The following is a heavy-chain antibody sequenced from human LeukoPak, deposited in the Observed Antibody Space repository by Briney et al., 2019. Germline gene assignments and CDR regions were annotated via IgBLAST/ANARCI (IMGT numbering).Heavy chain of an antibody. J-gene: IGHJ4*02. V-gene: IGHV3-48*04. CDR2: ISSSSSTI. CDR3: AKVQMGYCSSTSCGPFDY. CDR1: GFTFSSYS. D-gene: IGHD2-2*01. Sequence: GGSLRLSCAASGFTFSSYSMNWVRQAPGKGLEWVSYISSSSSTIYYADSVKGRFTISRDNAKNSLYLQMNSLRAEDTALYYCAKVQMGYCSSTSCGPFDYWGQGTLVTVSS.